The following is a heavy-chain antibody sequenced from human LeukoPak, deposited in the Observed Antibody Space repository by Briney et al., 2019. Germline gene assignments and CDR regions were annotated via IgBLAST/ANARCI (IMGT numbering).Heavy chain of an antibody. D-gene: IGHD3-3*01. J-gene: IGHJ4*02. V-gene: IGHV4-34*01. CDR3: ARRFFWSGYYAY. CDR2: INHSGST. Sequence: SETLSLTCAVYGGSFSGYYWSWIRQPPGKGPEWIGEINHSGSTNYNPSLKSRVTISVDTSKNQFSLKLSSVTAADTAVYYCARRFFWSGYYAYWGQGTLVTVSS. CDR1: GGSFSGYY.